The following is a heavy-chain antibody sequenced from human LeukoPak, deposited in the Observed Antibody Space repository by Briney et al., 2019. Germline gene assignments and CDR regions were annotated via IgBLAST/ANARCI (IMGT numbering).Heavy chain of an antibody. CDR2: ITSGGTYT. Sequence: GESLRLSCAASGFTFSTYNMNWVRQAPGKGLEWVSSITSGGTYTYYADSVKGRFTTSRDNAKNSLSLQLSSLRAEDTAVYYCARGHYDILTASYKWTPDYWGQGSLVTVSS. CDR3: ARGHYDILTASYKWTPDY. J-gene: IGHJ4*02. CDR1: GFTFSTYN. V-gene: IGHV3-21*06. D-gene: IGHD3-9*01.